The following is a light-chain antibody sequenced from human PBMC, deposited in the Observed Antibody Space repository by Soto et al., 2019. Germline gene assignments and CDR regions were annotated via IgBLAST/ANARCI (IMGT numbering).Light chain of an antibody. V-gene: IGLV1-40*01. CDR2: GDS. CDR3: QSYDSSLSGWL. Sequence: QSVLTQPPSVSGAPGQRVNISFTGSSSNIGAGYNVHWYQQVPGTAPKLLIYGDSNRPSGVPDRFSGSKSGTSASLAITGLQAEDDADYYCQSYDSSLSGWLFGGGTKLTVL. J-gene: IGLJ3*02. CDR1: SSNIGAGYN.